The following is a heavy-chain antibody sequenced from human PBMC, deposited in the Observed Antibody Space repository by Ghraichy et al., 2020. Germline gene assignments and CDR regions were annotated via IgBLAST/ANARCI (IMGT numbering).Heavy chain of an antibody. J-gene: IGHJ2*01. V-gene: IGHV4-59*01. CDR1: DESISNSY. CDR3: VRGPEADWHFDL. CDR2: IHDSGRT. Sequence: SETLSLTCTVSDESISNSYWNWIRQRPGKGLEWIADIHDSGRTDYNPSLKVRVTLSIDRSKNQSSLTLNSVTAADTAVYYCVRGPEADWHFDLWGPGTLVSVS. D-gene: IGHD1-14*01.